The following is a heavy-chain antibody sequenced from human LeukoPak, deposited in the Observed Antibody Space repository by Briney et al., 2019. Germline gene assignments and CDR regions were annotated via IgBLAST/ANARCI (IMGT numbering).Heavy chain of an antibody. CDR2: INHNGNVN. V-gene: IGHV3-7*03. CDR3: VRGGGLDV. CDR1: GFTFSSYW. Sequence: GGSLRLSCAASGFTFSSYWMNWARQAPGKGLEWVASINHNGNVNYYVDSVKGRFTISRDNAKNSLYLQMSNLRAEDTAVYFCVRGGGLDVWGQGATVTVSS. J-gene: IGHJ6*02. D-gene: IGHD3-16*01.